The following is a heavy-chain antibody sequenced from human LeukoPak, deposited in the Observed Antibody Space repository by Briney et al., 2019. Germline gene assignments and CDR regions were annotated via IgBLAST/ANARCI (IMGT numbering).Heavy chain of an antibody. Sequence: GGSLGLSCAASGFTFNTYAMSWVRQAPGKGLEWVSAITGSGDDTFHADSVKGRFTISRDNSRNTLYMDMNSLRVEDMAIYYCAKGSRSSRPYSFDFWGQGILVTVSS. CDR3: AKGSRSSRPYSFDF. J-gene: IGHJ4*02. D-gene: IGHD4-11*01. CDR1: GFTFNTYA. V-gene: IGHV3-23*01. CDR2: ITGSGDDT.